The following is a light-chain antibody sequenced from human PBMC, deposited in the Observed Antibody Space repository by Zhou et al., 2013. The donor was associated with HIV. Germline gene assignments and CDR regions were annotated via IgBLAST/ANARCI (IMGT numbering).Light chain of an antibody. CDR3: QQYNSHSRT. CDR1: QTVSPW. V-gene: IGKV1-5*03. CDR2: KTS. Sequence: DIQMTQSPSRLSASVGDRVTISCRASQTVSPWLAWYQQKPGRAPSLLIYKTSIVESGVPSRFSGGGSGTQFTLTIDTLQPDDFATYYCQQYNSHSRTFGQ. J-gene: IGKJ5*01.